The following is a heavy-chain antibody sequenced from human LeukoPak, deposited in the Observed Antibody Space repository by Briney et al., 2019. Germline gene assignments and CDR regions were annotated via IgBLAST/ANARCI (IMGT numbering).Heavy chain of an antibody. V-gene: IGHV4-4*07. J-gene: IGHJ4*02. CDR3: ARAFCVGECFVLHIFFDS. D-gene: IGHD2-21*01. CDR1: GGSISSYY. Sequence: SETLSLTCTVSGGSISSYYWSWIRQPAGKGLEWIGRIYISGSTNYNPSLKSRVTMSVDTSKNHFSLNLRSMQASDTAVYYCARAFCVGECFVLHIFFDSWGQGTLVTVSS. CDR2: IYISGST.